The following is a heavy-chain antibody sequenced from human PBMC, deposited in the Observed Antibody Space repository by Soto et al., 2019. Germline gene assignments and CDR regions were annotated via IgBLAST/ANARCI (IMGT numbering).Heavy chain of an antibody. V-gene: IGHV3-23*01. CDR2: ISGSGGST. D-gene: IGHD3-22*01. Sequence: PGGSLRLSCAASGFIFSSYAMSWVRQAPGKGLEWVSAISGSGGSTYYADSVKGRFTISRDNSKNTLYLQMNSLRAEDTAVYYCAKGIIVVVTYNWFDPWGQGTLVTVSS. J-gene: IGHJ5*02. CDR3: AKGIIVVVTYNWFDP. CDR1: GFIFSSYA.